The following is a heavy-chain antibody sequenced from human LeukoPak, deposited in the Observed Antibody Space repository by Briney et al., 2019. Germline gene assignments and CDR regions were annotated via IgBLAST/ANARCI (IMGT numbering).Heavy chain of an antibody. J-gene: IGHJ4*02. CDR1: GFTFSNYG. CDR3: AKGGRLSGPFQY. V-gene: IGHV3-30*18. Sequence: GGSLRLSCAASGFTFSNYGMHWVRQAPGKGLEWVALISYDGSDKFYADSVKGRFTISRDNSKNMLYLEMNSLKAEDTALYYCAKGGRLSGPFQYWGQGTLVTVAS. CDR2: ISYDGSDK. D-gene: IGHD2-15*01.